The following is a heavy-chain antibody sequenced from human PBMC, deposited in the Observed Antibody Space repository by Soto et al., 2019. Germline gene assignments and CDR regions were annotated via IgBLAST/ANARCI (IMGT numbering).Heavy chain of an antibody. D-gene: IGHD3-16*02. CDR3: ARMPPVAASYVWGSYRASDYYGMDV. CDR2: IYYSGST. Sequence: KQSQTLSLTCTVSGGSISSGGYYWSWIRQHPGKGLEWIGYIYYSGSTYYNPSLKSRVTISVDTSKNQFSLKLSPVTAADPAVYYCARMPPVAASYVWGSYRASDYYGMDVWGQGTTVTVSS. CDR1: GGSISSGGYY. V-gene: IGHV4-31*03. J-gene: IGHJ6*02.